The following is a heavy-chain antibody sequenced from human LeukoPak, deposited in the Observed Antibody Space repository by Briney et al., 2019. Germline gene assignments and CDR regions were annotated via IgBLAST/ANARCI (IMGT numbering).Heavy chain of an antibody. J-gene: IGHJ6*02. V-gene: IGHV1-69*13. CDR2: FIPVFGTA. D-gene: IGHD2-2*01. CDR3: ARDVDDVVVIPAAVDV. Sequence: ASVKVSCKASGGTFSNYAISWVRQAPGQRLEWMGGFIPVFGTAHYAQNFQGRVTITADESTSTVYLELSSLRSADTAVYYCARDVDDVVVIPAAVDVWGQGTAVTVSS. CDR1: GGTFSNYA.